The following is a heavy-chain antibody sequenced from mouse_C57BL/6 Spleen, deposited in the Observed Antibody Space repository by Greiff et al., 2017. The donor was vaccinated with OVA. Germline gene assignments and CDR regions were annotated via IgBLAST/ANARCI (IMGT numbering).Heavy chain of an antibody. CDR2: ISYDGSN. CDR3: AREENWDYFDY. Sequence: DVHLVESGPGLVKPSQSLSLTCSVTGYSITSGYYWNWIRQFPRNKLEWMGYISYDGSNNYNPSLKNRISITRDTSKNQFFLKLNSVTTEDTATYYCAREENWDYFDYWGQGTTLTVSS. J-gene: IGHJ2*01. CDR1: GYSITSGYY. V-gene: IGHV3-6*01. D-gene: IGHD4-1*01.